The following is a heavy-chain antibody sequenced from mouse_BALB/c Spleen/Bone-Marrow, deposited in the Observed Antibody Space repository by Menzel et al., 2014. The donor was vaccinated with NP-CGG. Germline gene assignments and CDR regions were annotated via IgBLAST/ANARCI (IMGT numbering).Heavy chain of an antibody. J-gene: IGHJ4*01. Sequence: EVHLVESGGGLVQPGSSLRLSCATSGFTFTDYYMNWVRQPPGKALEWLGFIRNKANGYTTEFSASVKGRFTISRDNSQSILYLQMNTLRAEDGATYYCARYDGYSDNAMDYWGQGTSVTVSS. CDR1: GFTFTDYY. V-gene: IGHV7-3*02. CDR3: ARYDGYSDNAMDY. CDR2: IRNKANGYTT. D-gene: IGHD2-3*01.